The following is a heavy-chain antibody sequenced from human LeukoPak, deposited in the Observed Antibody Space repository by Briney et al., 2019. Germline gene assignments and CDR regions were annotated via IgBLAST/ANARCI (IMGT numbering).Heavy chain of an antibody. V-gene: IGHV5-10-1*01. J-gene: IGHJ4*02. Sequence: KDGESLKISCKGSGYSFTSYWISWVRQMPGKGLERMGTIDPSDSYTNYSPPFQGHVTISADKSISTAYLQWSSLKASDTAMFYCARHQVGSSYFDYWGQGTLVTVSS. CDR3: ARHQVGSSYFDY. CDR1: GYSFTSYW. D-gene: IGHD6-6*01. CDR2: IDPSDSYT.